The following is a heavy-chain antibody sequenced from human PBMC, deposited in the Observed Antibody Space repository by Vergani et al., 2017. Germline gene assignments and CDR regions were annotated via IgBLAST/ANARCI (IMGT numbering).Heavy chain of an antibody. CDR3: ARNRQRYYDSSGYLDAFDI. Sequence: QVQLVESGGGVVQPGRSLRLSCAASGFTFSSYAMHWVRQAPGKGLEWVAVISYDGSNKYYADSVKGRFTISRDNSKNTLYLQMNSLRAEDTALYYCARNRQRYYDSSGYLDAFDIWGQGTMVTVSS. J-gene: IGHJ3*02. V-gene: IGHV3-30-3*01. CDR1: GFTFSSYA. D-gene: IGHD3-22*01. CDR2: ISYDGSNK.